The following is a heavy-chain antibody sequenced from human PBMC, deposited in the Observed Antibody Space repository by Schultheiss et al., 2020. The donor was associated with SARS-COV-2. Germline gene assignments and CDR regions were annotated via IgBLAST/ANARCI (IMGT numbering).Heavy chain of an antibody. CDR3: ARDKIGYSYAFDI. J-gene: IGHJ3*02. Sequence: LRLSCAASGFTFSDYYMSWIRQAPGKGLEWIGEINHSGSTNYNPSLKSRVTILVDTSKNQFSLKLSSVTAADTAVYYCARDKIGYSYAFDIWGQGTMVTVSS. CDR2: INHSGST. CDR1: GFTFSDYY. V-gene: IGHV4-34*09. D-gene: IGHD5-18*01.